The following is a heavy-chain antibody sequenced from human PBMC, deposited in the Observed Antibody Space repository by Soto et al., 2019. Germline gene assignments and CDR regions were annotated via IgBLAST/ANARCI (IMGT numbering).Heavy chain of an antibody. J-gene: IGHJ6*02. CDR3: ARYLSNYGSGSLDV. V-gene: IGHV3-30-3*01. Sequence: PGGSLRLSCAASGFTFSSYAMHWVRQAPGKGLEWVAVISYDGSNKYYADSVKGRFTISRDNSKNTLYLQMNSLRAEDTAVYYCARYLSNYGSGSLDVWGQGTTVTVSS. CDR1: GFTFSSYA. CDR2: ISYDGSNK. D-gene: IGHD3-10*01.